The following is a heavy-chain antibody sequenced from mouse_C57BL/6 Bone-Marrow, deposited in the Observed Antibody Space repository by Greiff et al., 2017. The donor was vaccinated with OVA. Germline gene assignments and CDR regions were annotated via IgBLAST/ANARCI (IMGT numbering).Heavy chain of an antibody. CDR3: ARENNYDWFAY. V-gene: IGHV1-69*01. J-gene: IGHJ3*01. CDR1: GYTFTSYW. CDR2: IDPSDSYT. Sequence: VQLQQPGAELVMPGASVKLSCKASGYTFTSYWMHWVKQRPGQGLEWIGDIDPSDSYTNYNQKFKGKSTLTVDKSSSTAYMQLSSLTSEDSAVYYGARENNYDWFAYWGQGTLVTVSA. D-gene: IGHD2-12*01.